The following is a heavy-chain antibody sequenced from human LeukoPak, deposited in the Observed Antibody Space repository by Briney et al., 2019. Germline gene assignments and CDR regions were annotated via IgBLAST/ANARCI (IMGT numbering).Heavy chain of an antibody. CDR1: GGSITTNNYY. D-gene: IGHD3-10*01. CDR3: ARDPYGSGGFDY. Sequence: SETLSLTCTVSGGSITTNNYYWTWIRQPPGKGLEWIGYIYYSGSTNYNPSLKSRVTISVDTSKNQFSLKLSSVTAADTAVYYCARDPYGSGGFDYWGQGTLVTVSS. J-gene: IGHJ4*02. CDR2: IYYSGST. V-gene: IGHV4-61*01.